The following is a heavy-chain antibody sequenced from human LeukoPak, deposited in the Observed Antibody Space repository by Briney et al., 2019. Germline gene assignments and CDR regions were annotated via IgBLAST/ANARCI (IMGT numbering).Heavy chain of an antibody. CDR3: AKDRGYYDGSGYYP. J-gene: IGHJ5*02. Sequence: PGGSLRLSCTASGFSFDDYAMHWVRQAPGKGLQGVSGIGWNGGGIVYADSVKGRFTISRDNSKNTLYLQMNSLRAEDTAVYYCAKDRGYYDGSGYYPWGQGTLVTVSS. V-gene: IGHV3-9*01. CDR2: IGWNGGGI. CDR1: GFSFDDYA. D-gene: IGHD3-22*01.